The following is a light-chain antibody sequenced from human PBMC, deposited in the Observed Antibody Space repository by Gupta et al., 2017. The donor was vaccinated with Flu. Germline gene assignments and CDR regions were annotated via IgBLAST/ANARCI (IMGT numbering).Light chain of an antibody. CDR1: SSDVGSYNL. V-gene: IGLV2-23*01. CDR2: EDT. CDR3: CSYVGSSIYV. Sequence: QSALTQPASVSRSPGQSITISCTRGSSDVGSYNLVSWYQQHPGKAPTLMIYEDTKRPSGVSYRFSGSKSGNTASLTISGLQAEDEADYYCCSYVGSSIYVFGPGTKVTVL. J-gene: IGLJ1*01.